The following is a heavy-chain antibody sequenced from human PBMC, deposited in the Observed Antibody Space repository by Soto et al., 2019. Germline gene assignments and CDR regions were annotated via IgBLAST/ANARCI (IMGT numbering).Heavy chain of an antibody. CDR2: IIPIFGTA. V-gene: IGHV1-69*01. Sequence: QVQLVQSGAEVQKPGSSVKVSCKASGGTFSSYAISWVRQAPGQGLEWMGGIIPIFGTANYAQKFQGRVTITADESTSTAYMELSSLRSEDTAVYYCAGAYSYGYCLFYYYYYGMDVWGQGTTVTVSS. D-gene: IGHD5-18*01. CDR1: GGTFSSYA. CDR3: AGAYSYGYCLFYYYYYGMDV. J-gene: IGHJ6*02.